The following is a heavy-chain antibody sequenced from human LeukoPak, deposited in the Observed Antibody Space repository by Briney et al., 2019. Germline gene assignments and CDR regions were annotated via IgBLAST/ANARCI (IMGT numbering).Heavy chain of an antibody. CDR3: ATTWYYDSRGYLFGD. D-gene: IGHD3-22*01. CDR1: GVPISTYY. V-gene: IGHV4-59*01. J-gene: IGHJ4*01. Sequence: SETLSLTCSVSGVPISTYYWSWLRQSPGKGLEWIAYVYYNGDIMYNPSPKSRVTISLDTSKNQFSLSMTTVTAADTAVYFCATTWYYDSRGYLFGDWGHGTLVTVSS. CDR2: VYYNGDI.